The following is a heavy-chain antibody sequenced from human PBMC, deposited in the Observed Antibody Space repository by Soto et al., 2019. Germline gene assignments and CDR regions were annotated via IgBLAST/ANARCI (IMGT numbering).Heavy chain of an antibody. J-gene: IGHJ6*01. D-gene: IGHD6-13*01. CDR2: IYYSGST. V-gene: IGHV4-31*03. Sequence: QVQLQESGPGLVKPSQTLSLTCTVSGGSISSCGYYWSWIRQHPGKGLEWIGYIYYSGSTYYNPSLKSRVTISVDTSKNQFSLKLSSVTAADTAVYYCARVESSSWYYYYYGMDVWGQGTTVTVSS. CDR1: GGSISSCGYY. CDR3: ARVESSSWYYYYYGMDV.